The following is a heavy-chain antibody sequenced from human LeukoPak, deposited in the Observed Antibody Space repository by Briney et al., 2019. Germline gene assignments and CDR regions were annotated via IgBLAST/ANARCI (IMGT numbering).Heavy chain of an antibody. CDR3: ARDHQDGDYPIFWFDP. CDR2: ISSSGSTI. CDR1: GFTFSDYY. D-gene: IGHD4-17*01. Sequence: MSGGSLRLSCAASGFTFSDYYMSWIRQAPGKGLEWVSYISSSGSTIYYADSVKGRFTISRDNAKNSLYLQMNSLRAEDTAVYYCARDHQDGDYPIFWFDPWGQGTLVTVSS. J-gene: IGHJ5*02. V-gene: IGHV3-11*04.